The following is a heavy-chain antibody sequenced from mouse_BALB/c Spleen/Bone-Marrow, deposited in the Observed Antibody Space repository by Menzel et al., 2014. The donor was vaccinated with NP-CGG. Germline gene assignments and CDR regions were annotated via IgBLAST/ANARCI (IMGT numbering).Heavy chain of an antibody. D-gene: IGHD2-4*01. V-gene: IGHV14-3*02. CDR3: ASYDYGYYFNY. J-gene: IGHJ2*01. Sequence: EVQLQQSGAELVKPGASVKLSCTTSGFNIKDTYMHWVKLRPEQGLEWIGRIVPANGNTKYAPKLQGKATITVDTSSNTAYLQLSSLTSEDTAVYFCASYDYGYYFNYWGQGTTLTVSS. CDR1: GFNIKDTY. CDR2: IVPANGNT.